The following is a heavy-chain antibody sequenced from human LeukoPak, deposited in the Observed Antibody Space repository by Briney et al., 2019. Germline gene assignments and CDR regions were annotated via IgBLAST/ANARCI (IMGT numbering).Heavy chain of an antibody. J-gene: IGHJ4*02. CDR2: IYHSGST. CDR3: ARRGIPVAGLDY. D-gene: IGHD6-19*01. V-gene: IGHV4-59*08. Sequence: PSETLSLTCTVSGGSISGYYWSWIRQPPGKGLEWIGYIYHSGSTNYNPSLRSRVTISVDTSRNQFSLNLSSVTAADTAVYYCARRGIPVAGLDYWGQGSLVAVSS. CDR1: GGSISGYY.